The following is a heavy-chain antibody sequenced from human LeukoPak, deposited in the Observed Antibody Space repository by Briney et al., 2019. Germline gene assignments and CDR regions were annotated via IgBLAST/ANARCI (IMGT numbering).Heavy chain of an antibody. D-gene: IGHD3-22*01. CDR2: ISYDGSNK. V-gene: IGHV3-30*18. CDR3: AKYYYDSSGYYYYYGMDV. J-gene: IGHJ6*02. Sequence: GGSLRLSCAASGFTFRGYGMHWVRQAPGKGLEWVAVISYDGSNKCYADSVKGRFTISRDNSKNTLYLQMNSLRAEDTAVYYCAKYYYDSSGYYYYYGMDVWGQGTTVTVSS. CDR1: GFTFRGYG.